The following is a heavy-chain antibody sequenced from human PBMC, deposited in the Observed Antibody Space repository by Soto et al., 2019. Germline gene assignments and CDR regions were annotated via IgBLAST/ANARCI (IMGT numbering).Heavy chain of an antibody. CDR2: TYHSGTT. CDR1: GDSINNSHW. CDR3: AREVNSSPARGPNWFDP. Sequence: QVQLQESGPGLVQPSGTLSLTCAVSGDSINNSHWWSWVRQTPGKGLEWIGETYHSGTTNYNPSLKTRVTISIDKSKNQFSLKMNSLTAADTAVYYCAREVNSSPARGPNWFDPWGQATLVTVSS. D-gene: IGHD6-13*01. J-gene: IGHJ5*02. V-gene: IGHV4-4*02.